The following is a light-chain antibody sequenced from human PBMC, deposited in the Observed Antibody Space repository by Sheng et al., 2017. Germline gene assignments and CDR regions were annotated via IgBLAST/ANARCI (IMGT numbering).Light chain of an antibody. CDR2: DAS. Sequence: EVVLTQSPATLSLSPGERASLSCRASESVSNYVAWYQQKPGQSPRLVIYDASNRAAGIPARFIGSGSGTDFTLTISSLEPEDFAVYYCQQGYSNPHFGQGTRLEIK. J-gene: IGKJ5*01. V-gene: IGKV3-11*01. CDR1: ESVSNY. CDR3: QQGYSNPH.